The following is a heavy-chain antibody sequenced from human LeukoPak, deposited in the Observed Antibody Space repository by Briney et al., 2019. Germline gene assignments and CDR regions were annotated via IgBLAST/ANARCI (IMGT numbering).Heavy chain of an antibody. J-gene: IGHJ4*02. CDR1: GFTFSSYA. D-gene: IGHD4-17*01. Sequence: GGSLRLSCAASGFTFSSYAMHWVRQAPGKGLEWVAVISYDGNNKYYADSVKGRFTISRDNSKNTLYLQMNSLRAEDTAVYYCARGTPYDYGDYPPYYFDHWGQGTLVTASS. V-gene: IGHV3-30*04. CDR2: ISYDGNNK. CDR3: ARGTPYDYGDYPPYYFDH.